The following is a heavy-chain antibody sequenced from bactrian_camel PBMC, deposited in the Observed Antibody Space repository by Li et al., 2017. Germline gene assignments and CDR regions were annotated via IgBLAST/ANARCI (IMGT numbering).Heavy chain of an antibody. CDR1: GYAYGSIC. D-gene: IGHD5*01. CDR3: AAEDQAPWGMGRICNYNS. CDR2: IDSDGKT. J-gene: IGHJ4*01. V-gene: IGHV3S6*01. Sequence: VQLVESGGGSVQAGGSLRLSCIYSGYAYGSICMAWFRQSEGKEREGVAGIDSDGKTAYQDSVKGRFTLSKDNAKNTLYLRMDNLKPEDTALYTCAAEDQAPWGMGRICNYNSRGQGTQVTVS.